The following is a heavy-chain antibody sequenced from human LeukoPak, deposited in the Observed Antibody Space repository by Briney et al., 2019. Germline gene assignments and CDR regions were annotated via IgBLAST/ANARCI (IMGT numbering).Heavy chain of an antibody. Sequence: ASVKVSCKASGYTFTSYYMHWVRQAPGQGLEWMGIINPSGGSTSYAQKFQGRVTMTRDTSTSTVYMELSSLRSEDTAVYYCARDSVTPMAAAGTLDYWGQGTLVTVSS. V-gene: IGHV1-46*01. CDR3: ARDSVTPMAAAGTLDY. CDR1: GYTFTSYY. CDR2: INPSGGST. D-gene: IGHD6-13*01. J-gene: IGHJ4*02.